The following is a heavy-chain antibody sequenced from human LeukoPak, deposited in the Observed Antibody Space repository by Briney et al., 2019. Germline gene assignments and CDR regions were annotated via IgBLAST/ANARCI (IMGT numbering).Heavy chain of an antibody. CDR3: AKGGIAVAEDAFDI. CDR2: ISWNSGSI. D-gene: IGHD6-19*01. CDR1: GFTFDDYA. Sequence: GGSLRLSCAASGFTFDDYAMHWVRQAPGKGLEWVSGISWNSGSIGYADSVKGRFTISRDNAKNSLYLQMNSLRAEDMALYYCAKGGIAVAEDAFDIWGQGTMVTVSS. V-gene: IGHV3-9*03. J-gene: IGHJ3*02.